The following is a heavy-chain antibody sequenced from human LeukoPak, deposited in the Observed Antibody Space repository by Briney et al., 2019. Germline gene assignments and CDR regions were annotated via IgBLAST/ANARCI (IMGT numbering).Heavy chain of an antibody. Sequence: PGGSLRLSCAASGFTFSNAWMSWVRQAPGKGLEWVGRIKSKTDGGTTDYAAPVKGRFTISRDDSKNTLYLQMNSLKTEDTAVYYCTAYSSSWPFDYWGQGTLVTVSS. D-gene: IGHD6-13*01. CDR3: TAYSSSWPFDY. CDR2: IKSKTDGGTT. CDR1: GFTFSNAW. J-gene: IGHJ4*02. V-gene: IGHV3-15*01.